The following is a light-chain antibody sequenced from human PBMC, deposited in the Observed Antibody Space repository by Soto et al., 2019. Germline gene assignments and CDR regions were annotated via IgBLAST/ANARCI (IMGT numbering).Light chain of an antibody. CDR3: QQYYSTPLT. V-gene: IGKV4-1*01. J-gene: IGKJ4*01. CDR2: WAS. Sequence: DIVMTQSPDSLAVSLGERATINCKSSQSVLYSSNNKNYLAWYQQKPGQPPKLLIYWASTRESGVPDRFSGSRSGTDFTLNISSLQAEDVAVYYCQQYYSTPLTFGGGTKVEIK. CDR1: QSVLYSSNNKNY.